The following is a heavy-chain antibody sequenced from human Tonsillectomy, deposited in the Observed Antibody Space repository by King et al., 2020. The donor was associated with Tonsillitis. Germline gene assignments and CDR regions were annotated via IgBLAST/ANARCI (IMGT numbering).Heavy chain of an antibody. CDR1: GFTFSSYA. Sequence: VQLVESGGGLVQPGRSLRLSCASSGFTFSSYAMHWVRQAPGKGLECVAVISYDGSNKYYADSVKVRFTISIDNSNNTLYLQMNSLRAEDTDVYYCARERGPYSSSSAFDYWGQGTLVTVSS. D-gene: IGHD6-6*01. J-gene: IGHJ4*02. V-gene: IGHV3-30*01. CDR2: ISYDGSNK. CDR3: ARERGPYSSSSAFDY.